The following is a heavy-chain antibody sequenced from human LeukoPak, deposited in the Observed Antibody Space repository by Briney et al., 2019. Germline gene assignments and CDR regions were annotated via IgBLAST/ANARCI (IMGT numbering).Heavy chain of an antibody. V-gene: IGHV4-4*07. CDR3: ARDNFWVARAGHYYGSASYLWFDP. J-gene: IGHJ5*02. D-gene: IGHD3-10*01. CDR1: GGSISSYY. CDR2: IYTSGST. Sequence: PSETLSLTCTVSGGSISSYYWSWIRQPAGKGLEWIGRIYTSGSTNYNPSLKSRVTMSVDTSKNQFSLKLSSVTAADTAVYYCARDNFWVARAGHYYGSASYLWFDPWGQGTLVTVSS.